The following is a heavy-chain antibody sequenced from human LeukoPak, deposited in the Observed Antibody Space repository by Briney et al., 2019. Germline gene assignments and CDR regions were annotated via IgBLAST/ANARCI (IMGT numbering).Heavy chain of an antibody. CDR1: GFTFSSYS. V-gene: IGHV3-48*01. CDR2: ISSSSSSI. D-gene: IGHD6-19*01. J-gene: IGHJ4*02. Sequence: GGSLRLSCAASGFTFSSYSMNWVRQAPGKGLEWVSYISSSSSSIYYADSVKGRFTISRDNAKNSLYLQMSSLRAEDTAVYYCASPFAYTSGWSCGYWGQGTLVTVSS. CDR3: ASPFAYTSGWSCGY.